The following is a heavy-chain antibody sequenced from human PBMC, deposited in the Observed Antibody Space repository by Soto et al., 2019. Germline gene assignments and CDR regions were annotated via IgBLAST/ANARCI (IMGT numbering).Heavy chain of an antibody. Sequence: PGGSLRLSCAASGFTFSSYAMHWVRQAPGKGLEWVAVISYDGSNKYYADSVKGRFTISRDNSKNTLYLQMNSLRAEDTAVYYCARGSYSYGPDYWGQGTLVTVSS. CDR1: GFTFSSYA. V-gene: IGHV3-30-3*01. J-gene: IGHJ4*02. D-gene: IGHD5-18*01. CDR2: ISYDGSNK. CDR3: ARGSYSYGPDY.